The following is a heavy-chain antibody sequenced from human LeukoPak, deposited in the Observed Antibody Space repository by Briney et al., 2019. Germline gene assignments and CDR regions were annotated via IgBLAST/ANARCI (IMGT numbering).Heavy chain of an antibody. J-gene: IGHJ4*02. V-gene: IGHV3-30-3*01. D-gene: IGHD3-22*01. CDR1: GFTFSSYA. CDR3: ATSSGY. CDR2: ISYDGSNK. Sequence: GGSLRLSCAASGFTFSSYAMHWVRQAPGKGLEWVAVISYDGSNKYYADSVKGRFTISRDNSKNTLYLQMNSLRAEDTAVYHCATSSGYWGQGTLVTVSS.